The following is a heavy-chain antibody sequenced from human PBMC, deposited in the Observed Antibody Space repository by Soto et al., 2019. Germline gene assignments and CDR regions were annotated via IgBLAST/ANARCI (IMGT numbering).Heavy chain of an antibody. Sequence: QVQLVESGGGVVQPGRSLRLSCAASGFTFSRYSMNWVRQAAGKGLEWVAVISFEGNNKYYADSVKGRFTISRDDSNNTLYLQMNTLRAEDTAVYYCARDILPQWLTSYFFDFWGQGTLVTVSS. V-gene: IGHV3-30-3*01. J-gene: IGHJ4*02. CDR3: ARDILPQWLTSYFFDF. D-gene: IGHD6-19*01. CDR1: GFTFSRYS. CDR2: ISFEGNNK.